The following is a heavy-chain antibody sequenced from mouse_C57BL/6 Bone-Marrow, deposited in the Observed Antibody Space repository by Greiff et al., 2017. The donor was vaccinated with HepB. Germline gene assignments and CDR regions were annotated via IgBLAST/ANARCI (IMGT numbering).Heavy chain of an antibody. CDR3: ARDGYYAWFAY. D-gene: IGHD2-3*01. CDR1: GYTFTSYW. J-gene: IGHJ3*01. CDR2: IYPGSGST. V-gene: IGHV1-55*01. Sequence: QVQLQQPGAELVKPGASVKMSCKASGYTFTSYWITWVKQRPGQGLEWIGDIYPGSGSTNYNEKSKSKATLTVNTSSSTAYMQLSSLTSEDSAVYCCARDGYYAWFAYWGQGTLVTVSA.